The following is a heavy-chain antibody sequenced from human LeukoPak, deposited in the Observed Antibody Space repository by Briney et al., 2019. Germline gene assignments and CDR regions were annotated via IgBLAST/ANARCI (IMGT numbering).Heavy chain of an antibody. CDR3: AKRIDFWSGYCFDY. CDR2: MNPNSGNT. V-gene: IGHV1-8*01. Sequence: ASVKVSCKASGYTFTSYDINWVRQATGQGLEWMGWMNPNSGNTGYAQKFQGRVTMTRNTSTSTAYMELSSLRSEDTAVYYCAKRIDFWSGYCFDYWGQGTLVTVSS. CDR1: GYTFTSYD. D-gene: IGHD3-3*01. J-gene: IGHJ4*02.